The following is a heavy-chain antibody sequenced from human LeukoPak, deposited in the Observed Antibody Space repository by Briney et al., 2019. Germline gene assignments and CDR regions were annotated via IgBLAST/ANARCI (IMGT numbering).Heavy chain of an antibody. J-gene: IGHJ6*02. CDR2: IYSTGSS. CDR1: GGSISGYY. D-gene: IGHD6-19*01. V-gene: IGHV4-4*07. CDR3: ARHPSSGPHYYYYGMDV. Sequence: PSETLSLTCTVSGGSISGYYWGCIRQAAGKGLEWIGRIYSTGSSNYNPSLKSRVTISVDTSKNQFSLKLSSVTAADTAVYYCARHPSSGPHYYYYGMDVWGQGTTVTVSS.